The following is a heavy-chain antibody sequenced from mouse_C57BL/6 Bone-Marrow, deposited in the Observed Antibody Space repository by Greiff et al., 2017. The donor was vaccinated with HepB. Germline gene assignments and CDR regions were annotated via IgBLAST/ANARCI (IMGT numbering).Heavy chain of an antibody. CDR3: ARSTLTGTAY. V-gene: IGHV1-69*01. CDR1: GYTFTSYW. D-gene: IGHD4-1*01. CDR2: IDPSDSYT. Sequence: VQLQQPGAELVMPGASVKLSCKASGYTFTSYWMHWVKQRPGQGLEWIGEIDPSDSYTNYNQKFKGKSTLTVDKSSSTAYMQLSSLTSEDSAVYYCARSTLTGTAYWGQGTLVTVSA. J-gene: IGHJ3*01.